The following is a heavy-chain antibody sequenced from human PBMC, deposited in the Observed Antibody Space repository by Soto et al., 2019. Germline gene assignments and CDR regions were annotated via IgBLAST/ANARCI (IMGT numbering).Heavy chain of an antibody. V-gene: IGHV4-59*08. D-gene: IGHD3-16*01. CDR2: IYYSGST. Sequence: SETLSLTCTVSGGSISSYYWSWIRQPPGKGLEWIGYIYYSGSTNYNPSLKSRVTISVDTSKNQFSLKLSSVTAADTAVYYCARHFGVPVALVTTYYYYYMDVWGKGTTVTVSS. CDR3: ARHFGVPVALVTTYYYYYMDV. CDR1: GGSISSYY. J-gene: IGHJ6*03.